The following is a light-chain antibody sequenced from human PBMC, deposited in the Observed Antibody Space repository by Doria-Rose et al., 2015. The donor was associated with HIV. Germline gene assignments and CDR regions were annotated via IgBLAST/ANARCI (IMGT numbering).Light chain of an antibody. Sequence: EIVLTQSPGTLSLSPGERATLSCRASQRFSSTYLAWYQQKPGQAPSLLIYDGSTGATGIPDRFSASGSGTDFTLTINRLEPEDFALYYCRQYGTSWTFGQGTKVEI. J-gene: IGKJ1*01. CDR2: DGS. V-gene: IGKV3-20*01. CDR3: RQYGTSWT. CDR1: QRFSSTY.